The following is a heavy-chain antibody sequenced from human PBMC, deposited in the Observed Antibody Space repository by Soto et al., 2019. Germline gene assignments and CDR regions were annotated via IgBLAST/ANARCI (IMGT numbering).Heavy chain of an antibody. Sequence: GGSLRLPCAASGFTFSSYWMHWVRQAPGKGLVWVSRINSDGSSTSYADSVKGRFTISRDNAKNTLYLQMNSLRAEDTAVYYCARVGSSSWYVEYYYYYGMDVWGQGTTVTVSS. CDR1: GFTFSSYW. V-gene: IGHV3-74*01. J-gene: IGHJ6*02. D-gene: IGHD6-13*01. CDR2: INSDGSST. CDR3: ARVGSSSWYVEYYYYYGMDV.